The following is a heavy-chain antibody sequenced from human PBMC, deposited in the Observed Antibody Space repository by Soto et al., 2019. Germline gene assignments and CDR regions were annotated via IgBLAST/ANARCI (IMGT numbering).Heavy chain of an antibody. J-gene: IGHJ4*02. CDR3: ATGKYYEAFFDN. D-gene: IGHD3-22*01. Sequence: QVQLVQSGAELKRPGSSVKVSCKSSGVTFTRYTINWVRQAPGQGLEWVGRIVPLSNIADYSQNFQGRVTTVADTSTTTAYMELTNLTSEDTAVYYCATGKYYEAFFDNWGQGTLVTVSS. CDR1: GVTFTRYT. V-gene: IGHV1-69*02. CDR2: IVPLSNIA.